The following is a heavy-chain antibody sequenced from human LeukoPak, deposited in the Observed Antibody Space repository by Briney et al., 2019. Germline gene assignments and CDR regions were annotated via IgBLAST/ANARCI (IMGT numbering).Heavy chain of an antibody. CDR2: ISGSGGST. CDR3: AKEGDIVVVVAATAPDWFDP. Sequence: GGSLRLSCAASGFTFSSYAMSWVRQAPGKGLEWVSAISGSGGSTYYADSVKGRFTISRDNSKNTLYLQMNSLRAEDTAVYYCAKEGDIVVVVAATAPDWFDPWGQGTLVTVSS. J-gene: IGHJ5*02. CDR1: GFTFSSYA. D-gene: IGHD2-15*01. V-gene: IGHV3-23*01.